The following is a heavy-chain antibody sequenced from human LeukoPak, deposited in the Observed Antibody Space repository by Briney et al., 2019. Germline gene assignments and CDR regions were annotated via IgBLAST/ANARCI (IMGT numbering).Heavy chain of an antibody. V-gene: IGHV3-30*01. CDR2: VSYDGSGE. Sequence: GRSLRLSCAASGFIFRSYPMHWVRQAPGKGLEWVAVVSYDGSGENYADSVNGRFTISRGNSKNTLYLQMNSLRAEDTAVFYCARDGVGTAFDLWGQGTMVTVSS. D-gene: IGHD1-26*01. CDR3: ARDGVGTAFDL. CDR1: GFIFRSYP. J-gene: IGHJ3*01.